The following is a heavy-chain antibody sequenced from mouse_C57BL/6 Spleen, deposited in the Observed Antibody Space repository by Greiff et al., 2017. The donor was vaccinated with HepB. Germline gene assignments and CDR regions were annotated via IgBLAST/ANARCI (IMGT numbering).Heavy chain of an antibody. V-gene: IGHV1-9*01. D-gene: IGHD2-5*01. CDR3: ARGGPYYSKLMDY. J-gene: IGHJ4*01. Sequence: QVQLKQSGAELMKPGASVKLSCKATGYTFTGYWIEWVKQRPGHGLEWIGEILPGSGSTNDNEKFKGKATFTADTSSNTAYMQLSSLTTEDSAICYCARGGPYYSKLMDYWGQGTSVTVSS. CDR1: GYTFTGYW. CDR2: ILPGSGST.